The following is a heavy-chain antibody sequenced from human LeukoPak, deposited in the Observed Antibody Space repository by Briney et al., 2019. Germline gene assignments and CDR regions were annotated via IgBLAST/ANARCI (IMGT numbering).Heavy chain of an antibody. CDR1: GFTFSSYS. J-gene: IGHJ6*02. CDR2: ISSSSSTI. D-gene: IGHD3-3*01. V-gene: IGHV3-48*02. CDR3: ARYRYYDFWSGYLDLYYYYGMDV. Sequence: GGSLRLSCAASGFTFSSYSMNWVRQAPGKGLEWVSYISSSSSTIYYADSVKGRFTISRDNAKNSLYLQMNSLRDEDTAVYYCARYRYYDFWSGYLDLYYYYGMDVWGQGTTVTVSS.